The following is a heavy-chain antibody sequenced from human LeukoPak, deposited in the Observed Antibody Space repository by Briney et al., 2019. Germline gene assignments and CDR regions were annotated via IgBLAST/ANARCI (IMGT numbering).Heavy chain of an antibody. CDR1: GFTFSSYA. Sequence: GGSLRLSCAASGFTFSSYAMSWVRQAPGKGLEWVANIKQDGSEKYYVDSVKGRFTISRDNAKNSLYLQMNSLRAEDTAVYYCATGQTFFDYWGQGTLVTVSS. CDR3: ATGQTFFDY. V-gene: IGHV3-7*01. J-gene: IGHJ4*02. CDR2: IKQDGSEK.